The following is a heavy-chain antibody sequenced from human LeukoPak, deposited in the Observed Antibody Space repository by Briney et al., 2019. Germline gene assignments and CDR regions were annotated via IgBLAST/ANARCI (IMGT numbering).Heavy chain of an antibody. CDR2: ISHDGSNK. J-gene: IGHJ4*02. Sequence: PGGSLRLSCAASGFTFSSYAMHWVRQAPDKGLEWVAVISHDGSNKYYADSVEGRFSISRDNSKNTLYLQMNGLRAEETAMYYCATPYTSGWSLYFDNWGQGTLVTVSS. CDR3: ATPYTSGWSLYFDN. D-gene: IGHD6-19*01. V-gene: IGHV3-30-3*01. CDR1: GFTFSSYA.